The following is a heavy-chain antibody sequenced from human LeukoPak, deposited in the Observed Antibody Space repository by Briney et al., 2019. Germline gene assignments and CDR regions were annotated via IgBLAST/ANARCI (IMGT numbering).Heavy chain of an antibody. CDR1: GLTFSSYA. J-gene: IGHJ5*02. V-gene: IGHV3-48*03. CDR3: ARDTNGDGWFDP. D-gene: IGHD4-17*01. CDR2: ISSSGSTI. Sequence: GGSLRLSCEASGLTFSSYAMNWVRQAPGKGLEWVSYISSSGSTIYYADSVKGRFTISRDNAKNSLYLQMNSLRAEDTSVYYCARDTNGDGWFDPWGQGTLVTVSP.